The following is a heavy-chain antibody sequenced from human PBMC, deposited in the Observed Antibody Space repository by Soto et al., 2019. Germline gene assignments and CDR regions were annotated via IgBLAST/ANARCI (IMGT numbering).Heavy chain of an antibody. D-gene: IGHD3-10*01. V-gene: IGHV1-46*01. J-gene: IGHJ4*02. CDR3: GRAARGVGGLLEV. Sequence: QAQLVQSAAEVKKPGASVKLSCRASGYMFTDYYIHWVRQAPGQGLQWIGLANPYDYRARYAQNFQGRVTMASETSTRTTFMELTSLTSEDAAVYYCGRAARGVGGLLEVWGQGTLISVSS. CDR1: GYMFTDYY. CDR2: ANPYDYRA.